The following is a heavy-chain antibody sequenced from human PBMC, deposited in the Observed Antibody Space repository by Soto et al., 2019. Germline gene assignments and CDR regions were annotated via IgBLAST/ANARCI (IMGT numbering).Heavy chain of an antibody. CDR3: AARDSSGYYGG. Sequence: ASVKVSCKASGFIFTSSSVQWVRQARGQRLEWIGWITVGTGNTNYAQKLQERVTITRDMSTSTAYMELSNLRSEDTAVYYCAARDSSGYYGGWGQGTQVTVSS. D-gene: IGHD3-22*01. CDR1: GFIFTSSS. CDR2: ITVGTGNT. J-gene: IGHJ4*02. V-gene: IGHV1-58*01.